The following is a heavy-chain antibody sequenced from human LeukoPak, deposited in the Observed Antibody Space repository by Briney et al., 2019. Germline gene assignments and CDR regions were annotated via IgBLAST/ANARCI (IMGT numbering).Heavy chain of an antibody. CDR1: GGSISSYY. CDR3: ARGGGVTYYDSTGYLWYFDY. Sequence: MPSETLSLTCTVSGGSISSYYWNWIRQPPGKGLEWIGYIYYSGSIKFNPSLKSRVTISVDTSKNQFSLKLSSVTAADTAVYYCARGGGVTYYDSTGYLWYFDYWGQGTLVTVSS. V-gene: IGHV4-59*01. J-gene: IGHJ4*02. D-gene: IGHD3-22*01. CDR2: IYYSGSI.